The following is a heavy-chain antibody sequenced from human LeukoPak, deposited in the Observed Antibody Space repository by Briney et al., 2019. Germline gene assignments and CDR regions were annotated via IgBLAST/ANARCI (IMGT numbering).Heavy chain of an antibody. J-gene: IGHJ4*02. CDR3: ARERSLEIAVAGTIFDY. V-gene: IGHV3-66*01. CDR1: GFTVSSNC. CDR2: IYSGGST. Sequence: GGSLRLSCAASGFTVSSNCMSWVRQAPGKGLEWVSVIYSGGSTYYADSVKGRFTISRDNSKNTLYLQMKSLRAEDTAVYYCARERSLEIAVAGTIFDYWGQGTLVTVSS. D-gene: IGHD6-19*01.